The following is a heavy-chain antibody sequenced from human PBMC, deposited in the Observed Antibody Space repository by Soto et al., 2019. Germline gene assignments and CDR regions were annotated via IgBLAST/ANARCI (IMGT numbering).Heavy chain of an antibody. J-gene: IGHJ4*02. V-gene: IGHV1-46*01. D-gene: IGHD3-22*01. CDR3: AREFYYYDNSGRQYYFDY. Sequence: ASVKVSCKASGYTLTTCYMHWVRQAPGRGLEWMGIINPSGGSTSYAQKFQGRVTMTRDTSTSTVYMELTSLRSEDTAVYFCAREFYYYDNSGRQYYFDYWGPGTLVTVSS. CDR2: INPSGGST. CDR1: GYTLTTCY.